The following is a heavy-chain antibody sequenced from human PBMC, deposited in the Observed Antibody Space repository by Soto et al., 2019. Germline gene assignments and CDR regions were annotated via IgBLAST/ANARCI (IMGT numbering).Heavy chain of an antibody. CDR1: GFTFTNYV. CDR3: AKWAGYCSTTSCYKPNDY. J-gene: IGHJ4*02. V-gene: IGHV3-23*01. CDR2: IRGSGGGT. Sequence: GGSLRLSCAASGFTFTNYVMSWVRQAPGKGLEWVAAIRGSGGGTYYADSVKGRFTISRDTSKNTLYLQMDSLRAEDTALYYCAKWAGYCSTTSCYKPNDYWGQGTLVTVSS. D-gene: IGHD2-2*02.